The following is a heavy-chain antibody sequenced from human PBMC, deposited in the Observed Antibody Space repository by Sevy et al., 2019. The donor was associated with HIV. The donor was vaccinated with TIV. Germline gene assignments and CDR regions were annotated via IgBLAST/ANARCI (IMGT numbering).Heavy chain of an antibody. J-gene: IGHJ4*01. V-gene: IGHV3-7*01. Sequence: GGSLRLSCAASRFTFKTYWMSWVRQAPGKGLEWVGNIKEDGSAKYYADSVRGRFTISRDNARNSLYLQMSSLRVEDTAVYYCARDSPGYGGYSYWGQGTLVTVSS. D-gene: IGHD1-26*01. CDR2: IKEDGSAK. CDR1: RFTFKTYW. CDR3: ARDSPGYGGYSY.